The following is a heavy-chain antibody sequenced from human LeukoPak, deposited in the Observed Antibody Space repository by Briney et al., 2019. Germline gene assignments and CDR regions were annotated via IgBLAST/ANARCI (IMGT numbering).Heavy chain of an antibody. V-gene: IGHV4-4*07. CDR2: IYSSGRT. J-gene: IGHJ3*02. Sequence: PSETLSLTCTVSGDSINNYYWSWIRQPAGKGLEWVGRIYSSGRTNYIPSLKSRVAMSVGTSRNYFSLRLSFVTAADTAGYYCARSFDTHAFDIWGQGTVVTVSS. CDR1: GDSINNYY. CDR3: ARSFDTHAFDI.